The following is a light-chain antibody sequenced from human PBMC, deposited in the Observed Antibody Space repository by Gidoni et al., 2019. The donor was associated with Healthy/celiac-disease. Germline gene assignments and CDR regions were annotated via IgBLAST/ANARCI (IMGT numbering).Light chain of an antibody. CDR3: QSADSSGTYVV. V-gene: IGLV3-25*03. Sequence: SYELTQPPSVSVSPGQTARITCTGDALPKQYAYWYPQKPGQAPVLVLYKDSERPSGIPERFSGSSSGTTVTLTISGVQAEDEADYYCQSADSSGTYVVFGGGTKLTVL. J-gene: IGLJ2*01. CDR2: KDS. CDR1: ALPKQY.